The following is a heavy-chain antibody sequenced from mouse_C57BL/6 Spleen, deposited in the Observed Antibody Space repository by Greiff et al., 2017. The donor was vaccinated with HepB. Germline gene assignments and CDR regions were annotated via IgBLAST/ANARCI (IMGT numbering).Heavy chain of an antibody. Sequence: EVQRVESGGDLVKPGGSLKLSCAASGFTFSSYGMSWVRQTPDKRLEWVATISSGGSYTYYPDSVKGRFTISRDNAKNTLYLQMSSLKSEDTAMYYCARIPNWDGWYFDVWGTGTTVTVSS. V-gene: IGHV5-6*01. CDR2: ISSGGSYT. CDR1: GFTFSSYG. D-gene: IGHD4-1*01. J-gene: IGHJ1*03. CDR3: ARIPNWDGWYFDV.